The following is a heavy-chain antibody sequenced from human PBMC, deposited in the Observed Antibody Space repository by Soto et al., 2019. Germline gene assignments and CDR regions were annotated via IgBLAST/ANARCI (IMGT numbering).Heavy chain of an antibody. CDR2: INHSGST. Sequence: QVQLQQWGAGLLKPSETLSLTCAVYGGSFSGYYWSWIRQPPGKGLEWIGEINHSGSTNYNPSLKSRVTISVDTSKNQFSLKLSYVTAADTAVYYCARGGRYSSSPRWFDPWGQGTLVTVSS. D-gene: IGHD6-6*01. CDR3: ARGGRYSSSPRWFDP. V-gene: IGHV4-34*01. CDR1: GGSFSGYY. J-gene: IGHJ5*02.